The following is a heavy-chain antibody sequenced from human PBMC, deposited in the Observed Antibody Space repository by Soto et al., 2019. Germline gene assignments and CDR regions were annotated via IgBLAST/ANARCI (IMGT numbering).Heavy chain of an antibody. D-gene: IGHD4-17*01. J-gene: IGHJ4*02. CDR1: GDSISTSNYY. Sequence: QLQLQESGPGLVKPSETLSLTCSVSGDSISTSNYYWGWIRQPPGKGLEWIGHLFYSGGTYYNPSLKRRVSISVYTAKNEFSLKLTSITAADTAIYFCARRGCGDYLFDSWGQGILVTVSS. V-gene: IGHV4-39*07. CDR2: LFYSGGT. CDR3: ARRGCGDYLFDS.